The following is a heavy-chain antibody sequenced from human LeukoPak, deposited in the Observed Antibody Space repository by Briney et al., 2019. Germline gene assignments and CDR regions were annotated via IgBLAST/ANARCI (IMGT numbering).Heavy chain of an antibody. CDR1: GGSISTFY. CDR2: IYYSGST. D-gene: IGHD1-26*01. Sequence: SETLSLTCTVSGGSISTFYWNWIRQPPGKGLEWIGHIYYSGSTNYNPSLESRVTISVDTSKNQFSLKLSSVTAADTAVYYCARHQWVPAFDIWGQGTTVTVSS. V-gene: IGHV4-59*08. J-gene: IGHJ3*02. CDR3: ARHQWVPAFDI.